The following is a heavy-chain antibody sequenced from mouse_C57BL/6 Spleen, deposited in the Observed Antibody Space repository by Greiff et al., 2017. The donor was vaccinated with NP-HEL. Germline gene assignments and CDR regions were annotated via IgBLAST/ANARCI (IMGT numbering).Heavy chain of an antibody. CDR3: ARRGKSLITTVVATDYFDY. J-gene: IGHJ2*01. Sequence: QVQLQQSGAELVKPGASVKLSCKASGYTFTSYWMQWVKQRPGQGLEWIGEIDPSDSYTNYNQKFKGKATLTVDTSSSTAYMQLSSLTSEDSAVYYCARRGKSLITTVVATDYFDYWGQGTTLTVSS. CDR1: GYTFTSYW. D-gene: IGHD1-1*01. V-gene: IGHV1-50*01. CDR2: IDPSDSYT.